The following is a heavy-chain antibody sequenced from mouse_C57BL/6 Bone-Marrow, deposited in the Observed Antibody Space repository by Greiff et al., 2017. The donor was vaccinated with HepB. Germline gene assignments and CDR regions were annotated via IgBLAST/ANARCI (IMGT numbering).Heavy chain of an antibody. CDR1: GYTFTSYW. D-gene: IGHD1-1*01. CDR3: ARHELLRGYFDV. Sequence: QVHVKQPGAELVRPGSSVKLSCKASGYTFTSYWMHWVKQRPIQGLEWIGNIDPSDSETHYNQKFKDKATLTVDKSSSTAYMQLSSLTSEDSAVYYCARHELLRGYFDVWGTGTTVTVSS. V-gene: IGHV1-52*01. CDR2: IDPSDSET. J-gene: IGHJ1*03.